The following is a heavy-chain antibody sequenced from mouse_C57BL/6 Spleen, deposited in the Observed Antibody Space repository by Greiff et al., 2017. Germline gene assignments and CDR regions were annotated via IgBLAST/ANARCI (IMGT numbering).Heavy chain of an antibody. CDR1: GYTFTSYW. CDR3: AVPYWDPLDY. Sequence: QVQLQQSGAELVKPGASVKLSCKASGYTFTSYWMHWVKQRPGQGLEWIGMIHPNSGSTNYNEKFKSKATLTVDKSSSTAYMQLSSLTSEDSAVYYCAVPYWDPLDYWGQGTTLTVSS. J-gene: IGHJ2*01. D-gene: IGHD4-1*01. V-gene: IGHV1-64*01. CDR2: IHPNSGST.